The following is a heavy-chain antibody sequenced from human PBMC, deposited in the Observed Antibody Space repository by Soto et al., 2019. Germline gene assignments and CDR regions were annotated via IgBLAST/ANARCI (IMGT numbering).Heavy chain of an antibody. CDR1: GGTFSSYT. D-gene: IGHD5-12*01. V-gene: IGHV1-69*02. CDR2: IIPILGIA. J-gene: IGHJ6*03. CDR3: ARSHSGPPFTYGGPYYYYMDV. Sequence: ASVKVSCKASGGTFSSYTISWVRQAPGQGLEWMGRIIPILGIANYAQKFQGRVTITADKSTSTAYMELSSLRSEDTAVYYCARSHSGPPFTYGGPYYYYMDVWGKGTTVTVSS.